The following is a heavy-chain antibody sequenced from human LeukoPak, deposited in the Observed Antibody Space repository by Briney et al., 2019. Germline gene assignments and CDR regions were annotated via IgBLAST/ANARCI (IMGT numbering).Heavy chain of an antibody. V-gene: IGHV4-59*12. D-gene: IGHD2-15*01. CDR1: GGSISSYY. Sequence: SETLSLTCTVSGGSISSYYWSWIRQPPGKGLEWIGYIYYSGSTNYNPSLKSRVTISVDTSKNQFSLKLSSVTAADTAVYYCARGNPRLKYCSGGSCYRWMGWAAPGGHWFDPWGQGTLVTVSS. CDR2: IYYSGST. CDR3: ARGNPRLKYCSGGSCYRWMGWAAPGGHWFDP. J-gene: IGHJ5*02.